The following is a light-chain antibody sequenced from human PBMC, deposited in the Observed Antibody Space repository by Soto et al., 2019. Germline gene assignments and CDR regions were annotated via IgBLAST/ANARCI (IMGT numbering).Light chain of an antibody. CDR3: SSYTGSSTLV. J-gene: IGLJ1*01. V-gene: IGLV2-14*01. CDR1: SSDVGGYEY. Sequence: QSALTQPASVSGSPGQSITISCTGTSSDVGGYEYVSWYQQHPGKAPKLMIYEVSNRPSGVSDRFSGSKSGNTASLTISGLQAEDEADYYCSSYTGSSTLVFGTGTKLTVL. CDR2: EVS.